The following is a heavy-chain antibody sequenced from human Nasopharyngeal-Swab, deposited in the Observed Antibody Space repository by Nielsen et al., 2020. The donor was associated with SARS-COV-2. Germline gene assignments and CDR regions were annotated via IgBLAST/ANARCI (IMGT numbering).Heavy chain of an antibody. Sequence: GESLKISCVASGFTFSSYGMNWVRQAPGKGLEWVSSIRSSSTYIYYADSVKGRFTISRDNAQNSLYLQMSRLRAEDPAVYYCARMGPPLATVTTGDYWGQGTLVTVSS. D-gene: IGHD4-17*01. CDR3: ARMGPPLATVTTGDY. CDR2: IRSSSTYI. V-gene: IGHV3-21*01. J-gene: IGHJ4*02. CDR1: GFTFSSYG.